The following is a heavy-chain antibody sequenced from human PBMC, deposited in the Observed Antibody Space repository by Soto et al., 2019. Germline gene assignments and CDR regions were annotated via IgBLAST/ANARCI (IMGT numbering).Heavy chain of an antibody. J-gene: IGHJ3*02. D-gene: IGHD2-15*01. V-gene: IGHV3-48*03. CDR3: AREVVSSAFDI. Sequence: GGSLRLSCAASGFTFSSYEMNWVRQAPGKGLEWVSYISSSGSTIYYADSVKGRFTISRDNAKNSLYLQMNGLRAEDTAVYYCAREVVSSAFDIWGQGTMVTVSS. CDR2: ISSSGSTI. CDR1: GFTFSSYE.